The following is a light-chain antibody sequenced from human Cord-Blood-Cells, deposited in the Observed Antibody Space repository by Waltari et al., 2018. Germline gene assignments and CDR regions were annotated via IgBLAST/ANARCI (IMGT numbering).Light chain of an antibody. CDR2: DVS. Sequence: QSALTQPRSVSGSPGPSVTIPCPGPRSAVGGYNYVSWYQQHPGKAPKLMIYDVSNRPSGVPDRFSGSKSGNTASLTISGLQAEDEADYYCCSYAGSYTYVFGTGTKVTVL. CDR1: RSAVGGYNY. J-gene: IGLJ1*01. V-gene: IGLV2-11*01. CDR3: CSYAGSYTYV.